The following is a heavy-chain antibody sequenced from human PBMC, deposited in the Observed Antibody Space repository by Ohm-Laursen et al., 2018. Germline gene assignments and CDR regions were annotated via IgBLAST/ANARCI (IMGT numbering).Heavy chain of an antibody. CDR3: ARVSCSGGSCYFGVDY. Sequence: SLRLSCAASGFTFSSYWMSWVRQAPGKGLEWVANIKQDGSEKYYVDSVKGRFTISRDNAKNSLYLQMNSLRAEDTAVYYCARVSCSGGSCYFGVDYWGQGTPVTVSS. J-gene: IGHJ4*02. V-gene: IGHV3-7*01. D-gene: IGHD2-15*01. CDR2: IKQDGSEK. CDR1: GFTFSSYW.